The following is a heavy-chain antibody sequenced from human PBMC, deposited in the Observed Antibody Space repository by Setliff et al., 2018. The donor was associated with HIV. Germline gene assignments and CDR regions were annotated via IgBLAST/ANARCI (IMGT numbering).Heavy chain of an antibody. CDR3: AHSVWVSYFDY. V-gene: IGHV4-39*06. D-gene: IGHD2-8*01. CDR2: FHYSGST. CDR1: GGSISSSSYY. Sequence: LSLTCNVSGGSISSSSYYWGWIRQPPGKGLEWIGSFHYSGSTSYNPSLRSRVTITKDTSKNQVVLTMTNMDPVDTATYYCAHSVWVSYFDYWGQGTLVTVSS. J-gene: IGHJ4*02.